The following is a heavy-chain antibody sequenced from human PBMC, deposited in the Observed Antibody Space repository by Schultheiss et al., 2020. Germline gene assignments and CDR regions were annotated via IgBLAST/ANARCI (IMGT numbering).Heavy chain of an antibody. V-gene: IGHV4-59*12. CDR3: ARDRSFDY. J-gene: IGHJ4*02. CDR1: GGSISNYY. CDR2: IYYSGST. Sequence: SETLSLTCTVSGGSISNYYWSWIRQPPGKGLEWIGSIYYSGSTYYNPSLKSRVTISVDTSKNQFSLKLSSVTAADTAVYYCARDRSFDYWGQGTLVTVSS.